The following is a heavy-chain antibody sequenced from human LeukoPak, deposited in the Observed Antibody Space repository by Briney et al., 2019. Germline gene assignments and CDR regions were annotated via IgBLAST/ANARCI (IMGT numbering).Heavy chain of an antibody. CDR2: IYYSGST. J-gene: IGHJ5*02. CDR1: GGSISSYY. V-gene: IGHV4-59*12. CDR3: ARLLYYYGSGSYYNGWFDP. Sequence: SETLSLTCTVSGGSISSYYWSWIRQPPGKGLEWIGYIYYSGSTNYNPSLKSRVTISVDTSKNQFSLKLSSVTAADTAVYYCARLLYYYGSGSYYNGWFDPWGQGTLVTVSS. D-gene: IGHD3-10*01.